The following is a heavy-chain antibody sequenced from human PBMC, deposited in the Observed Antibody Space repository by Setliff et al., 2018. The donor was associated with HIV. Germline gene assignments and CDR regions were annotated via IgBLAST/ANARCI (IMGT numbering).Heavy chain of an antibody. D-gene: IGHD1-26*01. CDR2: IDHSGNT. CDR3: AREGGGYSGTYFNFPFDS. J-gene: IGHJ4*02. V-gene: IGHV4-34*01. CDR1: GGSFSGYF. Sequence: SETLSLTCAVYGGSFSGYFWSWIRQPPGRGQEWIGEIDHSGNTNYNPSLKSRVTMSIDTSTNQFSLKLNSVTAADMATYYCAREGGGYSGTYFNFPFDSWGQGTLVTVSS.